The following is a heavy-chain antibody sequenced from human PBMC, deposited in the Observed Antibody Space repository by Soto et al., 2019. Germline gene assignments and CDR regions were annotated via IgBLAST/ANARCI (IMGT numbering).Heavy chain of an antibody. CDR1: GGSISSYY. V-gene: IGHV4-59*01. Sequence: PSETLSLTCTVSGGSISSYYWSLIRQPTGKGLEWIGYIYYSGSTNYNPSLKSRVTISVDTSKNQFSLKLSSVTAADTAVYYCARGVTMVRGDGNWFDPWGQGTLVTVSS. CDR3: ARGVTMVRGDGNWFDP. J-gene: IGHJ5*02. CDR2: IYYSGST. D-gene: IGHD3-10*01.